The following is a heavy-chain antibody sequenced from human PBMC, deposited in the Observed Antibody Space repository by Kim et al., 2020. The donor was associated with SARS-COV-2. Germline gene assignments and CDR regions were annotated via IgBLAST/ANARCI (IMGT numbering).Heavy chain of an antibody. CDR2: FDPEDGET. V-gene: IGHV1-24*01. CDR1: GYTLTELS. CDR3: ATDIAHYDSSGYTFDY. Sequence: ASVKVSCKVSGYTLTELSMHWVRQAPGKGLEWMGGFDPEDGETIYAQKFQGRVTMTEDTSTDTAYMELSSLRSEDTAVYYCATDIAHYDSSGYTFDYWGQGTLVTVSS. D-gene: IGHD3-22*01. J-gene: IGHJ4*02.